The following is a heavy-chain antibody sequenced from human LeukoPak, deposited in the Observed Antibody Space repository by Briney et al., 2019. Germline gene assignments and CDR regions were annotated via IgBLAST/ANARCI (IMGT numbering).Heavy chain of an antibody. CDR3: TSWGDTTAEYFQR. CDR2: IHTSGDT. Sequence: GGSLRLSCAASGLTGSHNHVSWVRQAPGKGLEWVSAIHTSGDTCYADSVKGRFTISRDTSKNTLYLQINSLRVEDTAAYYCTSWGDTTAEYFQRWGQGTLVTVSS. V-gene: IGHV3-53*01. CDR1: GLTGSHNH. J-gene: IGHJ1*01. D-gene: IGHD2-21*02.